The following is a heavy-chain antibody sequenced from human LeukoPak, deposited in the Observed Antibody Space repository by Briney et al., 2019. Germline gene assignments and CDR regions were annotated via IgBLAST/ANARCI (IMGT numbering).Heavy chain of an antibody. CDR1: GFIFSNYD. D-gene: IGHD5-12*01. Sequence: PGGSLRLSCAASGFIFSNYDMNWVRQAPGKGLEWVSFISSGGGTTFYADSVKGRFIISRDDAKNSLYVQMNNLRVEDTAVYYCARDENGDSDFDLWGRGTLVTVSS. J-gene: IGHJ2*01. CDR3: ARDENGDSDFDL. CDR2: ISSGGGTT. V-gene: IGHV3-48*01.